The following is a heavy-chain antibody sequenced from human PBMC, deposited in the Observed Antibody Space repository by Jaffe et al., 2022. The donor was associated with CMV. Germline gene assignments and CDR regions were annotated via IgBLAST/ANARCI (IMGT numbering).Heavy chain of an antibody. CDR1: GFTFSSYA. CDR3: AKPYCSSTSCSPWGNWFDP. CDR2: ISGSGGST. Sequence: EVQLLESGGGLVQPGGSLRLSCAASGFTFSSYAMSWVRQAPGKGLEWVSAISGSGGSTYYADSVKGRFTISRDNSKNTLYLQMNSLRAEDTAVYYCAKPYCSSTSCSPWGNWFDPWGQGTLVTVSS. V-gene: IGHV3-23*01. J-gene: IGHJ5*02. D-gene: IGHD2-2*01.